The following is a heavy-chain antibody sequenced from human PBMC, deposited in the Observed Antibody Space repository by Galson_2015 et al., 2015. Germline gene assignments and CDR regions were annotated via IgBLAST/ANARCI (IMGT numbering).Heavy chain of an antibody. D-gene: IGHD6-13*01. Sequence: SVKVSCKASGGTFSSYAISWVRQAPGQGLEWMGGIIPIFGTANYAQKFQGRVTITADESTSTAYMELSSLRSEDTAVYYCARGTLPTAAVAAVDTRGPAAIPPASS. J-gene: IGHJ3*02. CDR1: GGTFSSYA. V-gene: IGHV1-69*13. CDR2: IIPIFGTA. CDR3: ARGTLPTAAVAAVDT.